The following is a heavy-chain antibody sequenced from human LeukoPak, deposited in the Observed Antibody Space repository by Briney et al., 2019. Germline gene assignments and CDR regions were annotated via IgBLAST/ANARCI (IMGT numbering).Heavy chain of an antibody. D-gene: IGHD3-9*01. J-gene: IGHJ3*02. V-gene: IGHV3-48*03. CDR2: ISSSGSTI. CDR1: GFTFSSYE. CDR3: ARCGRLRYFDWFSNQAADAFDI. Sequence: GGSLRLSCAASGFTFSSYEMNWVRQAPGKGLEWVSYISSSGSTIYYADSVKGRFTISRDNAKNSLNLQMNSLRAEDTAVYYCARCGRLRYFDWFSNQAADAFDIWGQGTKVTVSS.